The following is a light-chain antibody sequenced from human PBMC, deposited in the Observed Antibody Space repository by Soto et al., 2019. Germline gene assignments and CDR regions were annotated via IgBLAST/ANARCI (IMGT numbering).Light chain of an antibody. CDR3: QQYDDLPIT. CDR1: QDISDN. Sequence: DIQMTQSPSYRSRSVGDRVTLTCQASQDISDNLNWYQQKQGKAPKVLISDVSNLETGVSSRFSGSGSGTDFTFTISSLQAEDVATYYCQQYDDLPITVGQGTQLDIK. CDR2: DVS. J-gene: IGKJ5*01. V-gene: IGKV1-33*01.